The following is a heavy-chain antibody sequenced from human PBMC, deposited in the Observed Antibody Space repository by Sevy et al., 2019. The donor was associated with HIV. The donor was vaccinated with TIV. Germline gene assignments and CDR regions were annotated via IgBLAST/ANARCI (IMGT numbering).Heavy chain of an antibody. CDR1: GFTFFSHV. V-gene: IGHV3-23*01. Sequence: GGSLRLSCAASGFTFFSHVMRWVRQAPGKGLEWVSGLSGSGGTTYYADSVKGRFSISRDNSKNKLYLQMSSLRIEDTAVYYCATETSDSSISGVFDVWGQGTMVTVSS. J-gene: IGHJ3*01. CDR3: ATETSDSSISGVFDV. CDR2: LSGSGGTT. D-gene: IGHD6-13*01.